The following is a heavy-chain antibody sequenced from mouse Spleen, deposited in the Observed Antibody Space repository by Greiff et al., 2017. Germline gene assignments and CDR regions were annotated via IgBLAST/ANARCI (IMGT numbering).Heavy chain of an antibody. Sequence: EVQLVESGGGLVKLGGSLKLSCAASGFTFSSYAMSWVRQTPEKRLEWVATISSGGGNTYYPDSVKGRFTISRDNAKNTLYLQMSSLKSEDTAMYYCARLGASVGAFDYWGQGTTLTVSS. CDR1: GFTFSSYA. CDR2: ISSGGGNT. D-gene: IGHD1-1*01. J-gene: IGHJ2*01. V-gene: IGHV5-9-3*01. CDR3: ARLGASVGAFDY.